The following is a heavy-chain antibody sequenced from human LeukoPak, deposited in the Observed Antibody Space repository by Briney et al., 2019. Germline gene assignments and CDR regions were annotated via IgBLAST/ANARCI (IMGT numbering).Heavy chain of an antibody. J-gene: IGHJ3*02. Sequence: GGSLRLSCAASGFSFSDYYMNWIRQAPGKGLEWVSYISSSGITIYYADSVKSRFTISRDNAKNSLYLQMNSLRAEDTAVYYCAREMATSVGAFDIWGQGTMVTVSS. CDR1: GFSFSDYY. V-gene: IGHV3-11*01. CDR2: ISSSGITI. CDR3: AREMATSVGAFDI. D-gene: IGHD5-24*01.